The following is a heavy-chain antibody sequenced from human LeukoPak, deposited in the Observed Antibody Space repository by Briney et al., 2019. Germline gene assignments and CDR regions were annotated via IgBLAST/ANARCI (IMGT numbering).Heavy chain of an antibody. CDR1: GFTFSSYS. Sequence: GGSLRLSCAASGFTFSSYSMNWVRQAPGKGLVWVSRINSDGSSTSYADSVKGRFTISRDNAKNTLYLQMNSLRAEDTAVYYCARVGSSSWAEVYYFDYWGQGTLVTVSS. CDR2: INSDGSST. D-gene: IGHD6-13*01. J-gene: IGHJ4*02. CDR3: ARVGSSSWAEVYYFDY. V-gene: IGHV3-74*01.